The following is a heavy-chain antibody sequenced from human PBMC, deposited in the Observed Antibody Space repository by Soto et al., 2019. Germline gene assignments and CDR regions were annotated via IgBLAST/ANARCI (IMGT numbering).Heavy chain of an antibody. J-gene: IGHJ4*02. D-gene: IGHD6-13*01. V-gene: IGHV4-34*01. Sequence: QVQLQQWGAGLLKPSETLSLTCAVYGGSFSGYYWSWIRQPPGKGLEWIGEINHSGSTNYNPSLKSRVTISVDTSKNQSSLKLSSVTAADTAVYYCARRGSSWLVYFDYWGQGTLVTVSS. CDR3: ARRGSSWLVYFDY. CDR1: GGSFSGYY. CDR2: INHSGST.